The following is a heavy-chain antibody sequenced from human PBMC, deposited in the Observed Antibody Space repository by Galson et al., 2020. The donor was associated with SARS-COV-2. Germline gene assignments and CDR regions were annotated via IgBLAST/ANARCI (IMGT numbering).Heavy chain of an antibody. CDR3: AKDVLELRSHHYYYYGMDV. Sequence: TGGSLRLSCAISGITPNNYGMHWVRQAPGKGLEWLAVISHDGSNKYYAESVKGRFTISRDNSKNTVYLVMNSLRAADTAIYFCAKDVLELRSHHYYYYGMDVWGQGTTVTVSS. D-gene: IGHD1-7*01. CDR1: GITPNNYG. V-gene: IGHV3-30*18. CDR2: ISHDGSNK. J-gene: IGHJ6*02.